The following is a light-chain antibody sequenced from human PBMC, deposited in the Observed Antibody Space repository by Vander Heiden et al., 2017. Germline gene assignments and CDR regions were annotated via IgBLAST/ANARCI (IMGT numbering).Light chain of an antibody. J-gene: IGKJ4*01. CDR3: QQAHSTPLT. Sequence: DIQMPQSPSSVSASVGDRVTITCRASQDISSWVAWYQHKPGKAPKLLIYTASTLQRGVPSRFSGSGAGTEFTLTISSLQPEDFATYFCQQAHSTPLTFGAGTKVEIK. V-gene: IGKV1-12*01. CDR1: QDISSW. CDR2: TAS.